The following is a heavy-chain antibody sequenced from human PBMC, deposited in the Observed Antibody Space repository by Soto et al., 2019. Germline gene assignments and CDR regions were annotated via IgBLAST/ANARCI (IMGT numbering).Heavy chain of an antibody. V-gene: IGHV3-9*01. D-gene: IGHD3-10*01. J-gene: IGHJ5*02. CDR3: ARDMQLLWFGELLNWFDP. Sequence: GGSLRLSCAASGFTFDDYAMHWVRQAPGKGLEWVSGISWNSSRIGYADSVKGRFTISRDNAKNSLYLQMNSLRAEDTAVYYCARDMQLLWFGELLNWFDPWGQGTLVTVSS. CDR1: GFTFDDYA. CDR2: ISWNSSRI.